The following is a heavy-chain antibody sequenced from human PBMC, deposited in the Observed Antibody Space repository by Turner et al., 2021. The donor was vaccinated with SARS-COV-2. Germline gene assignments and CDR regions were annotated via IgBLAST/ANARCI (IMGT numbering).Heavy chain of an antibody. CDR2: IYHTGSV. V-gene: IGHV4-59*02. CDR3: AGEVVVLTTTHYGMDV. J-gene: IGHJ6*02. Sequence: QVQLQESGPGLVKPSETLSLICTVSGGSVSPFYWGWIRQPPGKGLEWIGYIYHTGSVSYSPSLENRVTISEDTSKSQLSLKLNSVTAADTAVYYCAGEVVVLTTTHYGMDVWGQGTTVTVSS. CDR1: GGSVSPFY. D-gene: IGHD1-26*01.